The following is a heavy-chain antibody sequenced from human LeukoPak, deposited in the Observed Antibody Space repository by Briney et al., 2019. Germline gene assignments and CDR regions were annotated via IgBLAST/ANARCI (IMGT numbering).Heavy chain of an antibody. CDR3: ARQGDGYYTFDY. CDR1: GGSISSYY. D-gene: IGHD5-24*01. J-gene: IGHJ4*02. CDR2: IYHSGST. Sequence: SETLSLTCIVSGGSISSYYWSWIRQPPGKGLEWIGYIYHSGSTNYKPSLKSRVTISVDTSKNQFSLKLSSVTAADTAVYYCARQGDGYYTFDYWGQGTLVTVSS. V-gene: IGHV4-59*08.